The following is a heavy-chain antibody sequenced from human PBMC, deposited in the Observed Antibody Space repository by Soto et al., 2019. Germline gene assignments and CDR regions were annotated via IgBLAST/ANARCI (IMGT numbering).Heavy chain of an antibody. J-gene: IGHJ4*02. CDR2: ISYDGSNK. V-gene: IGHV3-30-3*01. Sequence: VGSLRLSCAASGFTFSSYAMHWVRQAPGKGLEWVAVISYDGSNKYYADSVKGRFTISRDNSKNTLYLQMNSLRAEDTAVYYCASALTRLRYFDWPLDYWGQGTLVTVS. CDR3: ASALTRLRYFDWPLDY. D-gene: IGHD3-9*01. CDR1: GFTFSSYA.